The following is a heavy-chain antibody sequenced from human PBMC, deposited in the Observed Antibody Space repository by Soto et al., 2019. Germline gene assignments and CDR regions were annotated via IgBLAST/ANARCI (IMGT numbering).Heavy chain of an antibody. D-gene: IGHD3-16*02. CDR3: ARVLRDVLSDRYYWYFDL. CDR1: GASISSGGYY. CDR2: IYYIGTS. V-gene: IGHV4-31*03. J-gene: IGHJ2*01. Sequence: QVQLQESGPGLVKPSQTLSLTCTVSGASISSGGYYWGWIRQHPGKGLEWIGFIYYIGTSYYNPSLDSRITLSVDTSMNHFSLNLTSVTAADTAVYYCARVLRDVLSDRYYWYFDLWGRGTLVTVSS.